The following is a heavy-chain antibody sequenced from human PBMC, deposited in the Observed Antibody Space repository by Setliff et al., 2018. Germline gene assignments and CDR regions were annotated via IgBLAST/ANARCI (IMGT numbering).Heavy chain of an antibody. CDR3: ARQGIAAAGTEGNFDY. CDR2: IYYSGST. V-gene: IGHV4-39*01. J-gene: IGHJ4*02. D-gene: IGHD6-13*01. Sequence: SETLSLTCAVSGGSISSSNWWSWVRQPPGKGLEWIGSIYYSGSTYYNPSLKSRVTISVDTSKNQFSLKLSSVTAADTAVYYCARQGIAAAGTEGNFDYWGQGTLVTVSS. CDR1: GGSISSSNW.